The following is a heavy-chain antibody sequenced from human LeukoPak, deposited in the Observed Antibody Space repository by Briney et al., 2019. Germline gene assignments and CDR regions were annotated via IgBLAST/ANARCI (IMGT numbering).Heavy chain of an antibody. CDR1: GYSFTSYW. Sequence: GESLRISCKGSGYSFTSYWIGWVRQMPGKGLEWMGIIHPGDSDTRYSPSFQGQVTISADKSISTACLQWSSLKASDTAMYYCARLVQGYDFWSGFQPYFDYWGQGTLVTVSS. V-gene: IGHV5-51*01. CDR3: ARLVQGYDFWSGFQPYFDY. CDR2: IHPGDSDT. J-gene: IGHJ4*02. D-gene: IGHD3-3*01.